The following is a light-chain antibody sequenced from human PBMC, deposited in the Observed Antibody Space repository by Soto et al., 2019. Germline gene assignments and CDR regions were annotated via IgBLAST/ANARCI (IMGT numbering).Light chain of an antibody. CDR2: DNN. Sequence: FMLTQPHSVSESPGKTVTISCTRSSGSIASDYVHWYQQLPGSAPTTLIYDNNLRPSGVPDRFSGSIDSSSNSASLTISGLKTEDEADYYCQSYDDPKIFGGGTKLTVL. J-gene: IGLJ2*01. CDR1: SGSIASDY. V-gene: IGLV6-57*04. CDR3: QSYDDPKI.